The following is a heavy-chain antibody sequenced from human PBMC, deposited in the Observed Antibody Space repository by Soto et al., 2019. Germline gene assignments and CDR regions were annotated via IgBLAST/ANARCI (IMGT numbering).Heavy chain of an antibody. V-gene: IGHV3-7*01. D-gene: IGHD3-16*02. CDR2: IKQDGSDR. J-gene: IGHJ4*02. CDR3: ASLSYGQLRYFDN. Sequence: PGGSLRLSCAVPKFTFGDYWMSWVRQAPGKGLERVSNIKQDGSDRNYADSVKGRFTISRDYAGNSMYLQMNSLRAEDTAVYYCASLSYGQLRYFDNWGQGALVTVSS. CDR1: KFTFGDYW.